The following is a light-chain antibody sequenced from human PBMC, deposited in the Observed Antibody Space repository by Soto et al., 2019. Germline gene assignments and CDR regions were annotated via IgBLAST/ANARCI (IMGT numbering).Light chain of an antibody. CDR2: KVS. Sequence: DVVMTQSPLSLPVTLGQPASISCRSSQGLVHSDGNTYLNWYQQRPGQSPRRLLYKVSNRDSGVPDRFSGSGSGTGFTLTISRVEADDVAVYYCMQATHWPFTSGPGTKVDIK. CDR1: QGLVHSDGNTY. V-gene: IGKV2-30*02. J-gene: IGKJ3*01. CDR3: MQATHWPFT.